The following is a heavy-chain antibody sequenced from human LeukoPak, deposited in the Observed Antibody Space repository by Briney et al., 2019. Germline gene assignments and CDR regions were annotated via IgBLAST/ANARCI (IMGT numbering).Heavy chain of an antibody. V-gene: IGHV3-30*18. CDR3: AKDRWRESKAIVVVPAANIPHTKYYYYGMDV. CDR1: GFTFSSYG. CDR2: ISYDGSNK. D-gene: IGHD2-2*01. Sequence: PGGSLRLSCAASGFTFSSYGMHWVRQAPGKGLEWVAVISYDGSNKYYADSVKGRFTISRDNSKNTLYLQMNSLRAEDTAAYYCAKDRWRESKAIVVVPAANIPHTKYYYYGMDVWGQGTTVTVSS. J-gene: IGHJ6*02.